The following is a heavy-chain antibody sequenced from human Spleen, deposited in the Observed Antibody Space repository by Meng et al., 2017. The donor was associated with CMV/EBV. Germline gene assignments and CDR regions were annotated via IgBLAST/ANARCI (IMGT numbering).Heavy chain of an antibody. J-gene: IGHJ5*02. V-gene: IGHV3-30-3*01. CDR3: SREGSIEAPLGGWFDP. CDR1: GFTFSSYE. CDR2: ISYDGNNK. Sequence: GGSLRLSCAASGFTFSSYEMNWVRQAPGKGPEWVASISYDGNNKYYADSVKGRFTISRDNSKNTLYLQMNSLRAEDTAVYYCSREGSIEAPLGGWFDPWGQGTLVTVSS. D-gene: IGHD6-6*01.